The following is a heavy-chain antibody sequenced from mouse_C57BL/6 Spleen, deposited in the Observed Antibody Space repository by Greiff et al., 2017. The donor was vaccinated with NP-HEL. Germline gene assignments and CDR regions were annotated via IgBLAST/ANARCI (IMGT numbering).Heavy chain of an antibody. J-gene: IGHJ2*01. CDR1: GYAFTNYL. CDR3: ARRSITTAFDY. V-gene: IGHV1-54*01. Sequence: VQLQQSGAELVRPGTSVKVSCKASGYAFTNYLIEWVKQRPGQGLEWIGVINPGSGGTNYNEKFKGKATLTADKSSSTAYMQLSSLTSEDSAVYFCARRSITTAFDYWGQGTTLTVSS. D-gene: IGHD1-2*01. CDR2: INPGSGGT.